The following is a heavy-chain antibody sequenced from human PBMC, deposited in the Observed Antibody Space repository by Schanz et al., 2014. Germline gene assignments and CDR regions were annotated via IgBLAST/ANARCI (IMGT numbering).Heavy chain of an antibody. J-gene: IGHJ4*02. Sequence: VHLLESGGGLVPPGGSLRLSCAASGFMFSSYGMHWVRQAPGKGLEWVGVISYDGSKKSYADSVKGRFTMSRDNAKNSVFLQMNSLRAEDTAVYYCVRDSFFAFDYWGQGTLVTVSS. V-gene: IGHV3-33*08. CDR1: GFMFSSYG. CDR3: VRDSFFAFDY. CDR2: ISYDGSKK. D-gene: IGHD3-3*01.